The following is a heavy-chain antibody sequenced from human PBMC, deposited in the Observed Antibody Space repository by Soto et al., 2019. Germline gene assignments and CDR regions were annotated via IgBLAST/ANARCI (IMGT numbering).Heavy chain of an antibody. CDR2: VRSETYGGST. V-gene: IGHV3-49*04. D-gene: IGHD6-13*01. CDR1: GFVFGDYA. J-gene: IGHJ4*02. CDR3: TRGRGTSGWYADY. Sequence: PGGCLRLSCSASGFVFGDYAVTWVRQAPGKGLEWVGVVRSETYGGSTEYAASVKGRFRISRDDSESIAYLQMTGLKPEDTAVYYCTRGRGTSGWYADYWGKGILVTVSS.